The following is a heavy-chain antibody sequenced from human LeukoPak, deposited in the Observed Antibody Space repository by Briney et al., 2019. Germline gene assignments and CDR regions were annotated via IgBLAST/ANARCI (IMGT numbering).Heavy chain of an antibody. D-gene: IGHD3-10*01. CDR3: ARARPLWFGVNDY. J-gene: IGHJ4*02. Sequence: PGGSLRLSCAASGFTFTGYYMHWVRQAPGQGLEWMGWINPNSGGTNYAQKFQGRVTMTRDTSISTAYMDLSRLRSDDTAVYYCARARPLWFGVNDYWGQGTLVTVSS. CDR2: INPNSGGT. CDR1: GFTFTGYY. V-gene: IGHV1-2*02.